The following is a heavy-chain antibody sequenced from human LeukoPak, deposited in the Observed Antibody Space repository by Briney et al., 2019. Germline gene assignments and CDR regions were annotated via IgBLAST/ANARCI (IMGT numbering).Heavy chain of an antibody. CDR2: ISGSGGST. CDR1: GFTFSSYA. CDR3: ARDSSSWYPHFDY. Sequence: GGSLRLSCAAPGFTFSSYAMSWVRQAPGKGLEWVPAISGSGGSTYYADSVKGRFTISRDNSKNTLYLQMNSLRAEDTAVYYCARDSSSWYPHFDYWGQGTLVTVSS. V-gene: IGHV3-23*01. J-gene: IGHJ4*02. D-gene: IGHD6-13*01.